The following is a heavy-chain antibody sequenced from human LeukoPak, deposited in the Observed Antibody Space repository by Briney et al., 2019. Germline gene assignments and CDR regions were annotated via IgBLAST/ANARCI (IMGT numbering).Heavy chain of an antibody. V-gene: IGHV4-31*03. CDR3: ARVFRVIEYSSSPVHYGMDV. J-gene: IGHJ6*02. D-gene: IGHD6-6*01. CDR1: GGSISSGGYY. Sequence: SQTLSLTCTVSGGSISSGGYYWSWIRQHPGKGLEWIGYIYYSGSTYYNPSLKSRVTISADTSKNQFSLKLSSVTAADTAVYYCARVFRVIEYSSSPVHYGMDVWGQGTTVTVSS. CDR2: IYYSGST.